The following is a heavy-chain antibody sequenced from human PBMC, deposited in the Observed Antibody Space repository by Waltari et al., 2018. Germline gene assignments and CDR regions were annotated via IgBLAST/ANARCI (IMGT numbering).Heavy chain of an antibody. Sequence: QVQLVQSGAEVKKPGASVKVSCKASGYTFTGYYMHWVRQAPGQGLEWMGWINPNSGGKNYAQKLQGRVTMTRDTSISTAYMELSRLRSDDTAVYYCARFTGYCSSTRCYYFDYWGQGTLVTVSS. CDR1: GYTFTGYY. J-gene: IGHJ4*02. CDR2: INPNSGGK. V-gene: IGHV1-2*02. CDR3: ARFTGYCSSTRCYYFDY. D-gene: IGHD2-2*01.